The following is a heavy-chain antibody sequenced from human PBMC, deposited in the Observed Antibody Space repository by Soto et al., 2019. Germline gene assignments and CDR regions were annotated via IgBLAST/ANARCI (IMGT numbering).Heavy chain of an antibody. D-gene: IGHD3-10*01. CDR1: GYTFTSYA. CDR2: INAGNGNT. J-gene: IGHJ6*02. CDR3: ARNPHYYGSGSYEAGIYYGMDV. Sequence: ASVKVSCKASGYTFTSYAMHWVRQAPGQRLEWMGWINAGNGNTKYSQKFQGRVTITRDTSASTAYMELSSLRSEDTAVYYCARNPHYYGSGSYEAGIYYGMDVWGQGTTVTVSS. V-gene: IGHV1-3*01.